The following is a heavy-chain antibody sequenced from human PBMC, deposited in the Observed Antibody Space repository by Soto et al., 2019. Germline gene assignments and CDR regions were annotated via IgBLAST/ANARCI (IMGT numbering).Heavy chain of an antibody. CDR3: ARGPTWAGNVDY. V-gene: IGHV1-8*01. CDR1: GYTFTNYD. CDR2: MNPNSGNT. D-gene: IGHD1-1*01. J-gene: IGHJ4*02. Sequence: QVQLVQSGAEVKKPGASVKVSCKASGYTFTNYDINWVRQATGQGLEWMGWMNPNSGNTGYAQKFQGRVTMTRNTSISTAYMALSSLRSEDTAVYYCARGPTWAGNVDYWGQGTLVTVSS.